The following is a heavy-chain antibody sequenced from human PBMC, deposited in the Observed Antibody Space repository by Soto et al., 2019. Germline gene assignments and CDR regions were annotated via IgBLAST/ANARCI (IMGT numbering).Heavy chain of an antibody. CDR1: GYTFTTND. Sequence: QVQLVQSGAEVKNPGASVKVSCKASGYTFTTNDINWVRQATGQGLEWMGWMNPNSVNTGYAQKFQGRVTMTRNTSISTAYMELSRLRSEDTAVDYCERGGIAAGSWGQGTLVTVSS. CDR3: ERGGIAAGS. V-gene: IGHV1-8*01. CDR2: MNPNSVNT. J-gene: IGHJ5*02. D-gene: IGHD6-13*01.